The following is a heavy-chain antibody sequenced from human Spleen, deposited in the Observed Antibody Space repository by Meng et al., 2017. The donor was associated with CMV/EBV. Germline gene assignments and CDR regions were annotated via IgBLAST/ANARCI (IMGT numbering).Heavy chain of an antibody. CDR2: ISTYNGNT. V-gene: IGHV1-18*01. J-gene: IGHJ4*02. D-gene: IGHD3-9*01. Sequence: ASVKVSCKTSGYTFTTYHISWVRQAPGQGLEWMGWISTYNGNTNYAQNLQGRVTMTTDTSTSTAYMELRSLRSDDTAVYYCVRSLRYFDFFDYWGQGTLVTVSS. CDR1: GYTFTTYH. CDR3: VRSLRYFDFFDY.